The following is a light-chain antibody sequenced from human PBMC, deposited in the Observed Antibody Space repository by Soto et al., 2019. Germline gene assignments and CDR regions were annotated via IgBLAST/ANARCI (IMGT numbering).Light chain of an antibody. Sequence: EIVLTDSGRTLSQSLRERANRSRSDSQSVRSSLAWYKQKPGQAPRVFSSEASTRATGIPDRFSGSGSGTDFTLTISRLEPEDFELYYCQHYDGSPSTFGQGTRLEIK. V-gene: IGKV3-20*01. CDR1: QSVRSS. CDR2: EAS. J-gene: IGKJ5*01. CDR3: QHYDGSPST.